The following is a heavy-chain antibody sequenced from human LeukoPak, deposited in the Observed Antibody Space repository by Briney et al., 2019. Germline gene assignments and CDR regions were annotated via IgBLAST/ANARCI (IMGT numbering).Heavy chain of an antibody. CDR1: GFTFRSFW. Sequence: GGSLRLSCAASGFTFRSFWMSWVRQAPGKGLEWVANINQDGSAGYFVDSVKGRFTISRDNAMTSLYLHMDSLRAEDTGIYFCARGSHDISGYRYFFYYWGQGTLVTVSS. J-gene: IGHJ4*02. CDR2: INQDGSAG. V-gene: IGHV3-7*01. D-gene: IGHD3-22*01. CDR3: ARGSHDISGYRYFFYY.